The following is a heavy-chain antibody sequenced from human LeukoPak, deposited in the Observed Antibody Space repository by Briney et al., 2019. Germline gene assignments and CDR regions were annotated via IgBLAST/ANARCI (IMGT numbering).Heavy chain of an antibody. D-gene: IGHD3-16*01. J-gene: IGHJ4*02. Sequence: GGSLRLSCAASGFSFSTYGMHWVRQAPGKGLEWVALIWNAGTNTYYADSVKGRFTISRDNSKNTLYLQMNSLRAEDTAVYYCVGDTPPGGDFYFDYWAREPWSSSPQ. CDR3: VGDTPPGGDFYFDY. CDR1: GFSFSTYG. CDR2: IWNAGTNT. V-gene: IGHV3-33*01.